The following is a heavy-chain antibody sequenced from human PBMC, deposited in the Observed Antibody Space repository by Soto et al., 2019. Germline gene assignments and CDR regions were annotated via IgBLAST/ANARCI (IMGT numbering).Heavy chain of an antibody. D-gene: IGHD5-12*01. J-gene: IGHJ4*01. CDR2: INSNGGST. V-gene: IGHV3-64*01. CDR3: ARRDGYDQGYYFDY. CDR1: GFTFSSYA. Sequence: GGSLRLSCAASGFTFSSYAMHWVRQAPGKGLEYVSAINSNGGSTYYANSVKGRFTISRDNSKNTLYLQMGSLRAEDMAVYYCARRDGYDQGYYFDYWG.